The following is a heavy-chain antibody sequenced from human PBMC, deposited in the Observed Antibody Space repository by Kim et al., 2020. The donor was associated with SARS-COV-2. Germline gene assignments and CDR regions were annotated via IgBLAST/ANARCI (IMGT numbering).Heavy chain of an antibody. CDR2: ISWNSGSI. CDR3: AKVGSREGVNRGLYWYFDL. V-gene: IGHV3-9*01. D-gene: IGHD3-10*01. J-gene: IGHJ2*01. CDR1: GFTFDDYA. Sequence: GGSLRLSCAASGFTFDDYAMHWVRQAPGKGLEWVSGISWNSGSIGYADSVKGRFTISRDNAKNSLYLQMNSLRAEDTALYYCAKVGSREGVNRGLYWYFDLWGRGTLVTVSS.